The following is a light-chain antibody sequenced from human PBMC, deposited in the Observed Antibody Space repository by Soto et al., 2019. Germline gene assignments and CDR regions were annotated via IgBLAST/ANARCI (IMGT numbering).Light chain of an antibody. CDR1: KLGDKY. CDR3: ATWDASLNGCYV. J-gene: IGLJ1*01. CDR2: QDS. V-gene: IGLV3-1*01. Sequence: SYELTQPPSVSVSPGQTASITCSGDKLGDKYACWYQQKPGQSPVLVIYQDSKRPSGIPERFSGSNSGNTATLTISGLQSEDEGHYYCATWDASLNGCYVFGPGTKLTVL.